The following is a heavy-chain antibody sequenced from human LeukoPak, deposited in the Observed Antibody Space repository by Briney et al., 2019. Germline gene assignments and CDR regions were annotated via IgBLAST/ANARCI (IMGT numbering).Heavy chain of an antibody. CDR1: NYSITSGYF. V-gene: IGHV4-38-2*02. J-gene: IGHJ4*02. CDR3: ARDGVFHDSDGYSFDY. D-gene: IGHD3-22*01. CDR2: IYHSGTT. Sequence: SETLSLPCAVSNYSITSGYFWGWIRQPPGKGLEWIASIYHSGTTYYNPSLRNRVTLFVDTSKNQFSLKLTSLTAADTAVYYCARDGVFHDSDGYSFDYWGQGTLVTVSS.